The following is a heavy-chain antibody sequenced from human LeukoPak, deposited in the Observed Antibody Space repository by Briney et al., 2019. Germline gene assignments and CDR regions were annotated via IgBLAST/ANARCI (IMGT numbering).Heavy chain of an antibody. D-gene: IGHD2-2*01. CDR2: IYTGGST. CDR3: ARDQVESTSRHAFDY. CDR1: GFTVSSKY. J-gene: IGHJ4*02. Sequence: GGSLRLSCAASGFTVSSKYMNWVRQAPGKGLECVSVIYTGGSTFYADSVKGRFTISRDNSKNTLYLQMNSLRAEDTAVYYCARDQVESTSRHAFDYWGQGTLVTVSS. V-gene: IGHV3-53*05.